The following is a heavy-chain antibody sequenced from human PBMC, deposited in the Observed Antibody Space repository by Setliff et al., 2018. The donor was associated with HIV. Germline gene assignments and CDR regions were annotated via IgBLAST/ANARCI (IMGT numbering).Heavy chain of an antibody. V-gene: IGHV1-8*01. Sequence: ASVKVSCKPPGHTFTNYDIHWIRRAPGQGLEWMGWMNPNSGVSGYALKFHDRVTMTRDTSITTLYMELSSLTSEDTAVYYCARGKGVGGVIITGGLDVWGQGTKVTVSS. CDR2: MNPNSGVS. CDR3: ARGKGVGGVIITGGLDV. D-gene: IGHD3-10*01. J-gene: IGHJ6*02. CDR1: GHTFTNYD.